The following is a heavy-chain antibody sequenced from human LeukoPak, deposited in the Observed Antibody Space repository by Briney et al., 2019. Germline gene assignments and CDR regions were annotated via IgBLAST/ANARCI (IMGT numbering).Heavy chain of an antibody. CDR2: IYSGGST. D-gene: IGHD6-6*01. J-gene: IGHJ4*02. CDR3: ANGGRSIAARIPFDY. V-gene: IGHV3-53*04. Sequence: GGSLRLSCAASGFTVSSNYMSWVRQAPGKGLEWVSVIYSGGSTYYADSVKGRFTISRHNSKNTLYLQMNSLRAEDTAVYYCANGGRSIAARIPFDYWGQGTLVTVSS. CDR1: GFTVSSNY.